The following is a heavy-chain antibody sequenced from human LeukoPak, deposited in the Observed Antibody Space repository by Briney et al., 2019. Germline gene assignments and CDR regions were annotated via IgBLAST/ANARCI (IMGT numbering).Heavy chain of an antibody. CDR3: AKDGRSRGNAGPSEY. J-gene: IGHJ4*02. V-gene: IGHV3-23*01. Sequence: GGSLRLSCAASGFTFSSYGLSWVRQAPGKGLEWVSSISGSGGDTYYADSVKGRLTISRDNSKNTLFLQMKSLRAEDTAVYYCAKDGRSRGNAGPSEYWGQGTLVTVSS. CDR2: ISGSGGDT. CDR1: GFTFSSYG. D-gene: IGHD4-23*01.